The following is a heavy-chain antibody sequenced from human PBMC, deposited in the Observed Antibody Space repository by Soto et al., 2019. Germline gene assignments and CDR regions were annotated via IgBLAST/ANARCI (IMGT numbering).Heavy chain of an antibody. CDR2: ISAYNGNT. CDR1: GYTFTSYG. D-gene: IGHD6-19*01. Sequence: GASVKVSFKASGYTFTSYGISWVRQAPGQGLEWMGWISAYNGNTNYAQKLQGRVTMTTDTSTSTAYMELRSLRSDDTAVYYCARGGTRGRKYSSGPNSYLFDPWGQGTLVTVSS. V-gene: IGHV1-18*01. CDR3: ARGGTRGRKYSSGPNSYLFDP. J-gene: IGHJ5*02.